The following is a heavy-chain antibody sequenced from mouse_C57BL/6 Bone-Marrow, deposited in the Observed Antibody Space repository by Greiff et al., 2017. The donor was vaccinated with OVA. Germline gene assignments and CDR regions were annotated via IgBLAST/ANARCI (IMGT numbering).Heavy chain of an antibody. Sequence: VQLQQSGAELARPGASVKMSCKASGYTFTSYTMHWVKQRPGQGLEWIGYINPSSGYTKYNQKFKDKATLTADKSSSTAYMQLSSLTSEDSAVYYCAKDRSGPWFAYWGQGTLVTVSA. CDR2: INPSSGYT. J-gene: IGHJ3*01. V-gene: IGHV1-4*01. D-gene: IGHD3-2*02. CDR3: AKDRSGPWFAY. CDR1: GYTFTSYT.